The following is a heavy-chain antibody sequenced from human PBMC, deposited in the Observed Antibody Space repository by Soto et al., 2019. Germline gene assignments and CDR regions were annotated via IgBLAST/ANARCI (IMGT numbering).Heavy chain of an antibody. J-gene: IGHJ4*02. CDR1: GYTFTSYG. Sequence: QVQLVQSGAEVKKPGASVKVSCKASGYTFTSYGISWVRQAPGQGLEWMGWISAYNGNTNYAQKLQGRVTMTTDTSTGTAYMELRSLRSDGTAVYYCARDDSEAVAHPTWEYWGQGTLVTVSS. D-gene: IGHD6-19*01. V-gene: IGHV1-18*01. CDR3: ARDDSEAVAHPTWEY. CDR2: ISAYNGNT.